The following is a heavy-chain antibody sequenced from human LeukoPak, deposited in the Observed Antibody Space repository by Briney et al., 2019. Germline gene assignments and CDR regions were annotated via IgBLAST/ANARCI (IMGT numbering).Heavy chain of an antibody. J-gene: IGHJ5*02. Sequence: SQTLSLTCTVSGGSISSGSYYWSWIRQPAGKGLEWIGRIYTSGSTNYNPSLKSRVTISVDTSKNQFSLELSPVAAADTAVYYCARDRTQNYDFWSGYYLNWFDPWGQGTLVTVSS. D-gene: IGHD3-3*01. V-gene: IGHV4-61*02. CDR2: IYTSGST. CDR3: ARDRTQNYDFWSGYYLNWFDP. CDR1: GGSISSGSYY.